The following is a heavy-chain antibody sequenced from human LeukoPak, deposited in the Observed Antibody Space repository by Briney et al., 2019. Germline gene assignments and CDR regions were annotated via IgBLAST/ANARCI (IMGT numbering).Heavy chain of an antibody. CDR1: GFTFSSYS. V-gene: IGHV3-21*01. CDR3: ARRCSSTSCFDY. CDR2: ISSSSSYI. Sequence: PGGSLRLSCAASGFTFSSYSMNWVRQAPGKGLEWVSSISSSSSYIYYADSVKGRFTISRDNAKNSLYLQMNSLRAEDTAVYYCARRCSSTSCFDYWGQGTPVTVSS. J-gene: IGHJ4*02. D-gene: IGHD2-2*01.